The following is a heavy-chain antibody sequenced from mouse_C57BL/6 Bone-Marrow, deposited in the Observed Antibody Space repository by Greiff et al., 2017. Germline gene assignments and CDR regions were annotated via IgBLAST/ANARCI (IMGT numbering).Heavy chain of an antibody. V-gene: IGHV5-4*03. J-gene: IGHJ2*01. CDR1: GFTFSSYA. CDR3: ARHYSTIFDY. D-gene: IGHD2-5*01. Sequence: EVNVVESGGGLVKPGGSLKLSCAASGFTFSSYAMSWVRQTPEKRLEWVATISDGGSYTYYPDNVKGRFTISRDNAKNNLYLQMSHLKSEDTAMYYCARHYSTIFDYWGQGTTLTVSS. CDR2: ISDGGSYT.